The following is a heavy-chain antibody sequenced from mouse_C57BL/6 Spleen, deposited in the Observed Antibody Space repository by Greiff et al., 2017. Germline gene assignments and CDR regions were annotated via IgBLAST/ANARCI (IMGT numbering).Heavy chain of an antibody. Sequence: VKLQESGAELVRPGASVTLSCKASGYTFTDYEMHWVKQTPVHGLEWIGAIDPETGGTAYNQKFKGKAILTADKSSSTAYMELRSLTSEDSAVYYCTRRGVVVDYYAMDYWGQGTSVTVSS. D-gene: IGHD1-1*01. CDR1: GYTFTDYE. J-gene: IGHJ4*01. CDR3: TRRGVVVDYYAMDY. CDR2: IDPETGGT. V-gene: IGHV1-15*01.